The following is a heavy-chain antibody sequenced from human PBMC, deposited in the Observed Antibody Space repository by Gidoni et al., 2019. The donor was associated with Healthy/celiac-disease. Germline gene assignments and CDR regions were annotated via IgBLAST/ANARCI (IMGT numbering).Heavy chain of an antibody. D-gene: IGHD3-16*01. Sequence: QVQLVQSGAEVKKPGASVKVCCQASGYTFTSYDINWVRQAPGQGLEWMGWMNPNSGNTGYAQKFQGRVTMTRNTSISTAYMELSSLRSEDTAVYYCARGLGLSVSPRRRRWFDPWGQGTLVTVSS. CDR2: MNPNSGNT. V-gene: IGHV1-8*01. CDR3: ARGLGLSVSPRRRRWFDP. CDR1: GYTFTSYD. J-gene: IGHJ5*02.